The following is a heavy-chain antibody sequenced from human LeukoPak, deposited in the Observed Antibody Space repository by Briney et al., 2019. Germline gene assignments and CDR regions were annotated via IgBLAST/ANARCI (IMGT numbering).Heavy chain of an antibody. J-gene: IGHJ4*02. CDR2: INHSGST. V-gene: IGHV4-34*01. CDR1: SGSFSGFH. CDR3: ARGGGCSSTSCYYVDY. D-gene: IGHD2-2*01. Sequence: PSETLSLTCAVYSGSFSGFHWSWIRQPPGKGLEWIGEINHSGSTNYNPSLKSRVTISVDRSKNQFALKLSSVTAADTAVYYCARGGGCSSTSCYYVDYWGQGTLVTVSS.